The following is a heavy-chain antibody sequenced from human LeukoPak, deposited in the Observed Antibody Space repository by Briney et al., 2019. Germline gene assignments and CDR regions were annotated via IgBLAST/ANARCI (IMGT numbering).Heavy chain of an antibody. Sequence: GASVKVSCKASGYTFTSYGISWVRQAPGQGLEWMGWISAYNGNTNYAQKLQGRVTMTTDTSTSTAYMELRSLRSDDTAVYYCARGEIQLWDRPDFDYWGQGTLVTVSS. J-gene: IGHJ4*02. D-gene: IGHD5-18*01. V-gene: IGHV1-18*01. CDR1: GYTFTSYG. CDR3: ARGEIQLWDRPDFDY. CDR2: ISAYNGNT.